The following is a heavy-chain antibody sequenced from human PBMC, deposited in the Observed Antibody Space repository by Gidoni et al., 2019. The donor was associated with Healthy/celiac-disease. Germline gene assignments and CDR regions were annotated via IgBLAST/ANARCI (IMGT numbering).Heavy chain of an antibody. CDR2: INHSGST. Sequence: QVQLQQWGAGLLKPSEPLSLTCAVYGGSFSGYYWSWIRQPPGKGLEWIGEINHSGSTNYNPSLKSRVTISVDTSKNQFSLKLSSVTAADTAVYYCAREPIMITFGGVIVYFDYWGQGTLVTVSA. J-gene: IGHJ4*02. D-gene: IGHD3-16*02. CDR1: GGSFSGYY. V-gene: IGHV4-34*01. CDR3: AREPIMITFGGVIVYFDY.